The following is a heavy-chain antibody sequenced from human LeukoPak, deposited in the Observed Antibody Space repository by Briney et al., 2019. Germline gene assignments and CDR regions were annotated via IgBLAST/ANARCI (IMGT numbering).Heavy chain of an antibody. Sequence: PGGSLRLSCEASGFTFDDYGMSRVRQAAGKGLEWVSAITNWNGGSTGYAGSVRGRFTVSRDNAKNSLYLQMNSLRAEDTALYYCARCSRSSTDCYSAFDIWGQGTVVTVSS. CDR3: ARCSRSSTDCYSAFDI. CDR2: ITNWNGGST. D-gene: IGHD2-2*02. V-gene: IGHV3-20*04. J-gene: IGHJ3*02. CDR1: GFTFDDYG.